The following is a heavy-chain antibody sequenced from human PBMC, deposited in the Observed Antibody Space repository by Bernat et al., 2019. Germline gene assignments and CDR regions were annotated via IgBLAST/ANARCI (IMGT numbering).Heavy chain of an antibody. V-gene: IGHV3-74*01. CDR3: ATINFPGY. CDR1: GFRFSDNW. CDR2: INNDGSAT. Sequence: EVQLVESGGGLVQPGGSLRLSCAASGFRFSDNWMHWVRQAPGEGLVWVSRINNDGSATYYADSVAGRFTISRDNAKNTLYLQMNSQRAEDTAIYYCATINFPGYWGQGALVTVSS. D-gene: IGHD2-21*01. J-gene: IGHJ4*02.